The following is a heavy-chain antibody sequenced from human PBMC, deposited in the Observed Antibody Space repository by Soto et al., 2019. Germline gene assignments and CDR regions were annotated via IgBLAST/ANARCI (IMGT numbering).Heavy chain of an antibody. CDR1: GFGFSTHA. CDR2: ITNTGITT. V-gene: IGHV3-23*01. Sequence: GGSLRLSCAASGFGFSTHALSWVRQAPGKGLEWLSSITNTGITTHYADSVKGRFTTSRENSRNTLHLQMNNLRVDDTAVYYCAKGFDYGDTKHIDHWSQGTLVTVSS. D-gene: IGHD4-17*01. J-gene: IGHJ4*02. CDR3: AKGFDYGDTKHIDH.